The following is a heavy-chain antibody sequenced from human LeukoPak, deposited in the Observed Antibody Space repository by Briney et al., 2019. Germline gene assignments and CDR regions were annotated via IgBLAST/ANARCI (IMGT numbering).Heavy chain of an antibody. Sequence: ASVKASCKASEYTFTSYDINWVRQATGQGLEWMGWMNPNSGNTGYAQKFQGRVTMTRNTSISTAYMELSSLTFEDTAVYYCARGRHPGPAWISEYWGQGTLVTVSS. D-gene: IGHD5-12*01. CDR3: ARGRHPGPAWISEY. CDR2: MNPNSGNT. V-gene: IGHV1-8*01. CDR1: EYTFTSYD. J-gene: IGHJ4*02.